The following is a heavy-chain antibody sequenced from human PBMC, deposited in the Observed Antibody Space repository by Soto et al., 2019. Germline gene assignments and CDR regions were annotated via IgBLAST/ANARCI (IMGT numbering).Heavy chain of an antibody. CDR3: AHLDYTYYYDSSGYSNWFDP. V-gene: IGHV2-5*02. D-gene: IGHD3-22*01. J-gene: IGHJ5*02. CDR2: IYWEDDK. CDR1: GFSLSTSGVG. Sequence: QITLKESGPTLVKPTQTLTLTCTFSGFSLSTSGVGVGWIRQPPGKALEWLALIYWEDDKRYSPSLKSRLTITKDTSKTPVVITMTNMDPVDTATYYCAHLDYTYYYDSSGYSNWFDPWGQGTLVTVSS.